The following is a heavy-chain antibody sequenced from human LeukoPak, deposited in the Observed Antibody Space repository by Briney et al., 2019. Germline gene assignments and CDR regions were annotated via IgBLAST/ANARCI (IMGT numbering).Heavy chain of an antibody. V-gene: IGHV1-69*13. CDR3: ARSIPGATSGHDAFDI. CDR1: GGTFSSYA. D-gene: IGHD1-26*01. Sequence: SVKVSCKASGGTFSSYAISWVRQAPGQGLEWMGGIIPIFGTANYAQKFQGRVTITADESTSTAYMELSSLRSEDTAVYYCARSIPGATSGHDAFDIWGQGTMATVSS. J-gene: IGHJ3*02. CDR2: IIPIFGTA.